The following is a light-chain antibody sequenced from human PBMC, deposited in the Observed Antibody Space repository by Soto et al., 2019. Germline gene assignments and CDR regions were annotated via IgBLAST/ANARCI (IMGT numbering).Light chain of an antibody. J-gene: IGLJ1*01. CDR1: RSDIGTYNY. CDR2: DVS. Sequence: QSALTQPASMSGSPGQSITISCTGTRSDIGTYNYLYWYQQHPGKAPRLVLSDVSNRPSGVSNRFSGSKSGNTASLTITGLQSEDEADYYCMSYTPTSSFVFGSGTQLTVL. CDR3: MSYTPTSSFV. V-gene: IGLV2-14*03.